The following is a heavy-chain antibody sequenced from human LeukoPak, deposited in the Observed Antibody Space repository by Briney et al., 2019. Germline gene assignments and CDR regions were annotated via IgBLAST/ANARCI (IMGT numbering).Heavy chain of an antibody. CDR1: GFTFSDYA. J-gene: IGHJ4*02. D-gene: IGHD3-16*01. V-gene: IGHV3-23*01. CDR2: ISDDGSGT. Sequence: GESLRLSCAASGFTFSDYAMSWVRQAPGQGLEWVSTISDDGSGTYYADSVKGRFTISRDNSKNTLFLQINSLRAEDSAVYYCAKDSGLRDYDNWGQGTLVTVSS. CDR3: AKDSGLRDYDN.